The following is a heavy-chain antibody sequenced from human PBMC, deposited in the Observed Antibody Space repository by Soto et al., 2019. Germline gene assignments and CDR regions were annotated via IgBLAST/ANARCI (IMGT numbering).Heavy chain of an antibody. CDR1: RCTFSSFD. V-gene: IGHV3-23*01. Sequence: PGVPLRLSCTPSRCTFSSFDMRWLRQAPGDALELLSAISGSGNSPYYADSVKGRFTFSRDNSKNTVYLQMSSLKAEDTAVYYCAKHFESTGWSESDYWGQGTLVIVSA. D-gene: IGHD6-19*01. CDR3: AKHFESTGWSESDY. J-gene: IGHJ4*02. CDR2: ISGSGNSP.